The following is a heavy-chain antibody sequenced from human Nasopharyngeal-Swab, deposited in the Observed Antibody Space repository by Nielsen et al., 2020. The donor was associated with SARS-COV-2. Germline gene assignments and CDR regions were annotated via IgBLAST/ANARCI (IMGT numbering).Heavy chain of an antibody. J-gene: IGHJ3*01. CDR2: IHYTGKT. CDR3: AREVINQAVSDAFDF. CDR1: GGTISSDNYF. Sequence: CAVSGGTISSDNYFWSWINHRPGKGLEWSGYIHYTGKTYYNPSLESRLTISLDTSRNQFSLMLRSVTAADTAVYYCAREVINQAVSDAFDFWGQGTMVTVSS. V-gene: IGHV4-31*11. D-gene: IGHD3-16*02.